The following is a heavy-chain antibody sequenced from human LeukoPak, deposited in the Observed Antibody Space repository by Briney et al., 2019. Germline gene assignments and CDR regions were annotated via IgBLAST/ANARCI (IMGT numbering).Heavy chain of an antibody. CDR2: ISYDGKVT. CDR3: AKDSGGFGD. D-gene: IGHD3-10*01. J-gene: IGHJ4*02. CDR1: GFTFSNFG. V-gene: IGHV3-30*18. Sequence: QPGEPLRLSCAASGFTFSNFGMHWVRQAPGKGLEWMAVISYDGKVTYYADSVKGRFTISRDNSKNTLYLQMNSLRAEDTAVYYCAKDSGGFGDWGQGTLVTVSS.